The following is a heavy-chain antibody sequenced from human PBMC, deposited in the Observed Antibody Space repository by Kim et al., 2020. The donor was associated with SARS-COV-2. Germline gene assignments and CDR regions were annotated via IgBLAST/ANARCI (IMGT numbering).Heavy chain of an antibody. J-gene: IGHJ4*02. CDR1: GGTFSSYA. CDR2: IIPIFGTA. CDR3: AREAPSSSSQFDY. D-gene: IGHD6-6*01. V-gene: IGHV1-69*13. Sequence: SVKVSCKASGGTFSSYAISWVRQAPGQGLEWMGGIIPIFGTANYAQKFQGRVTITADESTSTAYMELSSLRSEDTAVYYCAREAPSSSSQFDYWGQGTLVTVSS.